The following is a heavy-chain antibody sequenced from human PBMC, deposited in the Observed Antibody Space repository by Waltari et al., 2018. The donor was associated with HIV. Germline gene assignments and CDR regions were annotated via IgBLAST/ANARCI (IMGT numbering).Heavy chain of an antibody. CDR3: ARDKWELNWFDP. V-gene: IGHV4-4*07. J-gene: IGHJ5*02. CDR2: IYTSGST. Sequence: QVQLQESGPGLVKPSETLSLTCTVSGGSISSYYWSWIRQPAGKGLEWIGRIYTSGSTNYNPSRKRRGTMSVDTSKNQFSLKLSSVTAADTAVYYCARDKWELNWFDPWGQGTLVTVSS. D-gene: IGHD1-26*01. CDR1: GGSISSYY.